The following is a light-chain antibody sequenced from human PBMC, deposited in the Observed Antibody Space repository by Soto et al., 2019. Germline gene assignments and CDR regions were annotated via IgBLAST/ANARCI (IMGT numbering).Light chain of an antibody. CDR2: DVT. CDR3: CSFAGSYSYV. V-gene: IGLV2-11*01. Sequence: QSVLTQPRSVSGSPGQSVTISCTGTSSDVGRYDCVSWYQQYPGEAPKLIIYDVTERPSGVPDRFSGSKSGNTASLTISGLRAEDEAAYSCCSFAGSYSYVFGSGTKVTVL. CDR1: SSDVGRYDC. J-gene: IGLJ1*01.